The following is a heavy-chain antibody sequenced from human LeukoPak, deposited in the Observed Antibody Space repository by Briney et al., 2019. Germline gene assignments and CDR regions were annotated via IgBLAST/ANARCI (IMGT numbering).Heavy chain of an antibody. V-gene: IGHV4-59*01. Sequence: SETLSLTCTVWGGSISRYYWSWIPQPPGKGLEGIWYIYYSGSTNYNPSLKRRVTISVDTSKNQFSLKLSSVTAADTAVYYCARDSGDGYAFDIWGQGTMVTVSS. CDR2: IYYSGST. D-gene: IGHD7-27*01. CDR1: GGSISRYY. CDR3: ARDSGDGYAFDI. J-gene: IGHJ3*02.